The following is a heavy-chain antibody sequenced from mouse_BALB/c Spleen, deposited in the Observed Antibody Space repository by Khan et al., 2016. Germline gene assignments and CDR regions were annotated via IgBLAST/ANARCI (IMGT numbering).Heavy chain of an antibody. Sequence: EVQLQESGPSLVKPSQTLSLTCSVTGDSIPSGYWNWIRKFPGNKLEYMGYISYSGSTYYNPSLKSRTSITRDTFKNQYYLQLNYVTTAYTATYYCATYDGYLFDYWGQGTTLTVSS. D-gene: IGHD2-3*01. V-gene: IGHV3-8*02. CDR2: ISYSGST. CDR1: GDSIPSGY. J-gene: IGHJ2*01. CDR3: ATYDGYLFDY.